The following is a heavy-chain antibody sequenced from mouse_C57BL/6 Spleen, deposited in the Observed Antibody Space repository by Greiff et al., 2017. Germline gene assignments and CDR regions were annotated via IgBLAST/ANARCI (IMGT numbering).Heavy chain of an antibody. CDR2: IYPGDGDT. Sequence: VKLQESGAELVKPGASVKISCKASGYAFSSYCMNWVKQRPGKGLEWIGQIYPGDGDTNYNGKFKGKATLTADKSSSTAYMQLSSLTSEDSAVYFCARGRSLYAMDYWGQGTSVTVSS. CDR3: ARGRSLYAMDY. CDR1: GYAFSSYC. V-gene: IGHV1-80*01. J-gene: IGHJ4*01.